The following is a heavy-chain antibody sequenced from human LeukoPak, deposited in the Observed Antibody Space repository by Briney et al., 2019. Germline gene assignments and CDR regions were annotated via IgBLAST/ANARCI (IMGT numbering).Heavy chain of an antibody. CDR1: GGSISSYY. V-gene: IGHV4-4*08. D-gene: IGHD4-17*01. J-gene: IGHJ6*03. CDR2: IYTTGTT. CDR3: ACGDYYYYMDV. Sequence: SETLSLTCIVSGGSISSYYRSWIRQAPGKGLEWIGYIYTTGTTNYNPSLKSRVTISGDTSKNQFSLSLSSVTAADTAVYYCACGDYYYYMDVWGKGTTVTVSS.